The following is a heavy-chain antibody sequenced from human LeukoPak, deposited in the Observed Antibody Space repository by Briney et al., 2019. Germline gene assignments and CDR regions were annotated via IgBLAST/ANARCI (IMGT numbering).Heavy chain of an antibody. Sequence: GGSLRLSCVASGFTFSSYGMSWVRQAPGKGLEGVSAITGSGGGTYYADSVKGRFTISRDNSKNTLYLQMNSLRAEDTAIYYCAKVRADYDYGDSHPPIWGQGTLVTVSS. CDR2: ITGSGGGT. J-gene: IGHJ4*02. CDR1: GFTFSSYG. CDR3: AKVRADYDYGDSHPPI. V-gene: IGHV3-23*01. D-gene: IGHD4-17*01.